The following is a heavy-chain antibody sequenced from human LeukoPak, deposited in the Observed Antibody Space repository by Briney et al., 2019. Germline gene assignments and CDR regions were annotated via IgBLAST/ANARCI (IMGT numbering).Heavy chain of an antibody. D-gene: IGHD4-17*01. Sequence: RGESLKISCKGSGYSFTSYWIGWVRQVPGKGLEWMGIIYPGDSDTRHSPSFQGQVTISADKSISTAYLQWSSLKASDTAMYYRARHDYGDYLSYFDYWGQGTLVTVSS. J-gene: IGHJ4*02. V-gene: IGHV5-51*01. CDR2: IYPGDSDT. CDR3: ARHDYGDYLSYFDY. CDR1: GYSFTSYW.